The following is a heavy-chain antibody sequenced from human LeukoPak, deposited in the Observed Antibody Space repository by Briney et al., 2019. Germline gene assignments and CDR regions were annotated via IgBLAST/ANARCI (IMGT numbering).Heavy chain of an antibody. D-gene: IGHD4-17*01. V-gene: IGHV3-66*01. CDR3: ARDETTVTSSIDY. CDR1: GFTVSSNY. J-gene: IGHJ4*02. CDR2: IYSGGST. Sequence: GGSLRLSCAASGFTVSSNYMSWVRQAPGKGLEWVSVIYSGGSTYYADSVKGRFTISRDKSKNTLYLQMNSLRAEDTAVYYCARDETTVTSSIDYWGQGTLVTVSS.